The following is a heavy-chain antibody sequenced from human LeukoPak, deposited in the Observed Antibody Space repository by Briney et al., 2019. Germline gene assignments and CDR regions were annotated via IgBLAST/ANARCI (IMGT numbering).Heavy chain of an antibody. CDR2: IKQDGSEK. Sequence: GGSLRLSCTASGFTFSSYWMSWVRQAPGKGLEWVANIKQDGSEKYYVDSVKGRFTISRDNAKNSLYLQMNSLRAEDTAVYYCAKYYYDSSGYPPLFDYWGQGTLVTVSS. V-gene: IGHV3-7*01. J-gene: IGHJ4*02. D-gene: IGHD3-22*01. CDR1: GFTFSSYW. CDR3: AKYYYDSSGYPPLFDY.